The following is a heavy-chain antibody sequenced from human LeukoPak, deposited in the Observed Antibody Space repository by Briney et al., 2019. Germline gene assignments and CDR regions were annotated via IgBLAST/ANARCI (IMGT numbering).Heavy chain of an antibody. CDR1: GFTFSHYW. CDR2: IKQDGSEK. J-gene: IGHJ4*02. Sequence: PGGSLRLSCAASGFTFSHYWMSWVRQAPGKGLEWVANIKQDGSEKYYVDSVKGRFTISRDNSKNTVYLQMNSLRAEDTAVYYCAKDRCYSTNCNFFDYWGQGTLVTVSS. D-gene: IGHD2-2*01. CDR3: AKDRCYSTNCNFFDY. V-gene: IGHV3-7*01.